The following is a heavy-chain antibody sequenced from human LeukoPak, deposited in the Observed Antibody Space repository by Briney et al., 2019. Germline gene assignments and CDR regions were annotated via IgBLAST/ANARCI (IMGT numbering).Heavy chain of an antibody. CDR2: ISGYRGNTK. J-gene: IGHJ4*02. V-gene: IGHV1-18*01. CDR1: GYAFTNYG. CDR3: ARSDLATITAGPFEY. D-gene: IGHD5-12*01. Sequence: VASVKVSCKASGYAFTNYGITWVRQAPGQGLEWMGWISGYRGNTKKYAQNFQGRVTMTIDTSTSTAYMNLRSLRSDDTAIYFCARSDLATITAGPFEYWGQGTLVAVSS.